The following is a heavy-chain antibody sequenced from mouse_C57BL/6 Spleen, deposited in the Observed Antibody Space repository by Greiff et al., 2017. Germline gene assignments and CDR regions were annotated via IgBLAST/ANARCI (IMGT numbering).Heavy chain of an antibody. Sequence: QVQLKQSDAELVKPGASVKISCKVSGYTFTDHTIHWMKQRPEQGLEWIGYIYPRDGSTKYNEKFKGKATLTADKSSSTAYMQLNSLTSEDSAVYFCARGEIYYYGSSPSWFAYWGQGTLVTVSA. CDR1: GYTFTDHT. J-gene: IGHJ3*01. D-gene: IGHD1-1*01. V-gene: IGHV1-78*01. CDR3: ARGEIYYYGSSPSWFAY. CDR2: IYPRDGST.